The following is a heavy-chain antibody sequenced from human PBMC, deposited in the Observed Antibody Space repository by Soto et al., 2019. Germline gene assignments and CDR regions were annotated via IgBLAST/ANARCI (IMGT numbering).Heavy chain of an antibody. D-gene: IGHD5-12*01. CDR1: GYIFSTYG. CDR3: ARDHRAYDSGTPEY. Sequence: QVQLVQSGADVKKPGASVKVSCKASGYIFSTYGINWMRQAPGQGLEWMGWISAYSGNTNYEQKLQGRVTMTTDTSTTTAYMELRGLTYDDTAVYYFARDHRAYDSGTPEYWGQGTLVTVSS. CDR2: ISAYSGNT. J-gene: IGHJ4*02. V-gene: IGHV1-18*01.